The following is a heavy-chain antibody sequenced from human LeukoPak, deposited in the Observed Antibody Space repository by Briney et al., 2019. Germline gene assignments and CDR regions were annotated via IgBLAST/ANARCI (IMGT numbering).Heavy chain of an antibody. CDR3: ARGPNALRFLEWLSYTTYYYYGMDV. D-gene: IGHD3-3*01. CDR1: GYTFTSYD. Sequence: ASVKVSCKASGYTFTSYDINWVRQATGQGLEWMGWMNPNSGNTGYAQKFQGRVTMTRNTFISTAYMELSSLRSEDTAVYYCARGPNALRFLEWLSYTTYYYYGMDVWGQGTTVTVSS. CDR2: MNPNSGNT. V-gene: IGHV1-8*01. J-gene: IGHJ6*02.